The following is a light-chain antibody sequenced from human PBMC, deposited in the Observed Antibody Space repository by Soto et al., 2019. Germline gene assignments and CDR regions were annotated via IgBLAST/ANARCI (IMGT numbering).Light chain of an antibody. CDR1: QRFRVSS. J-gene: IGKJ2*01. V-gene: IGKV3-20*01. CDR2: GAS. Sequence: IVLTQSQGTLSFFPGERATFSCRSSQRFRVSSLAWYQKNPGQAPLLLTYGASTRSPEIPDRFSGGGSGTDCTLTITRLEPEDFAVYYCHHYGFSPETFGQGTKLEIK. CDR3: HHYGFSPET.